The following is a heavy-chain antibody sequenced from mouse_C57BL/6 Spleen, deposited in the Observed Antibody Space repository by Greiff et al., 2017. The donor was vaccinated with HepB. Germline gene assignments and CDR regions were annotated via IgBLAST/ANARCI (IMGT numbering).Heavy chain of an antibody. CDR1: GYTFTSYW. J-gene: IGHJ3*01. CDR3: ARYPTVKTWCAY. CDR2: IDPSDSYT. V-gene: IGHV1-69*01. D-gene: IGHD4-1*02. Sequence: QVQLQQPGAELVMPGASVKLSCKASGYTFTSYWMHWVKQRPGQGLEWIGEIDPSDSYTNYNQKFKGKSTLPVDKSSSTAYMQLSSLTSADSAVYYCARYPTVKTWCAYWGQGTLVTVSA.